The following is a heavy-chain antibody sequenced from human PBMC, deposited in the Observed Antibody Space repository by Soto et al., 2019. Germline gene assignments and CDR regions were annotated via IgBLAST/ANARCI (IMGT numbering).Heavy chain of an antibody. CDR2: IHATESS. CDR3: ARDPHYGMDV. CDR1: YGSISTLH. V-gene: IGHV4-4*07. J-gene: IGHJ6*02. Sequence: PSETLSLTCSVPYGSISTLHWSWIRQSAGKGLEWIGRIHATESSNYNPSFKSRVTMSVDTSKNQFYLKVRSVTAADTAVYYCARDPHYGMDVWGRGTTVTVSS.